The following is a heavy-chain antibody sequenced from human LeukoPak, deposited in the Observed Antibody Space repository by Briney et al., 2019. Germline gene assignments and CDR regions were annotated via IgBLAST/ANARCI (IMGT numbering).Heavy chain of an antibody. D-gene: IGHD2-8*01. J-gene: IGHJ6*03. CDR1: GGSISSYY. Sequence: SETLSLTCTVSGGSISSYYWSWIRQPPGKGLEWIGYIYTSGSTNYNPSLKSRVTMSVDTSKNQFSLKLSSVTAADTAVYYCARDVPYCTNGICYVRDYYYYMDVWGKGTTVTVSS. V-gene: IGHV4-4*08. CDR3: ARDVPYCTNGICYVRDYYYYMDV. CDR2: IYTSGST.